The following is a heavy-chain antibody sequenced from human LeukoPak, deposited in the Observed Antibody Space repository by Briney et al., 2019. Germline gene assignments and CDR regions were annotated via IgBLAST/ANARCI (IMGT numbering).Heavy chain of an antibody. V-gene: IGHV4-61*02. J-gene: IGHJ6*03. CDR3: AREDASGSYWDYYMDV. Sequence: SQTRSLTCTVSGGSISSGSYYWSWIRQPAGKGLEWIGRISTSGSTNYNPSLKRRVTISLDTSKNQFSLKLNSVTAADTAVYYCAREDASGSYWDYYMDVWGKGTTVTVSS. D-gene: IGHD3-10*01. CDR1: GGSISSGSYY. CDR2: ISTSGST.